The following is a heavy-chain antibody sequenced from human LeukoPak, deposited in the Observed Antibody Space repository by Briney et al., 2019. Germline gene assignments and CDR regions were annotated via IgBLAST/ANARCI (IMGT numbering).Heavy chain of an antibody. J-gene: IGHJ6*02. CDR3: ARGGTMVRGTGYYYYGMDV. Sequence: GASVKVSCKTSGGTFSSYAISWVRQAPGQGLEWMGRIIPILGIANYAQKFQGRVTITADKSTSTAYMELSSLRSEDTAVYYCARGGTMVRGTGYYYYGMDVWGQGTTVTVSS. D-gene: IGHD3-10*01. CDR2: IIPILGIA. V-gene: IGHV1-69*04. CDR1: GGTFSSYA.